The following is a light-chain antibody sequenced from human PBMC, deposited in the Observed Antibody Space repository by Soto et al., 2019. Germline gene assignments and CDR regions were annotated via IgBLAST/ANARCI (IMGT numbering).Light chain of an antibody. V-gene: IGLV2-14*01. J-gene: IGLJ1*01. CDR2: DVS. CDR3: SSYTSRSTLYV. CDR1: SSDVGGYNY. Sequence: QSALTQPASVSGSPGQSITISCTGTSSDVGGYNYVSWYQQHPGKAPKLMIYDVSNRPSGVSNRFSGSKSGNTASLTISGLQAEDEAAYYCSSYTSRSTLYVFGTGTKVTVL.